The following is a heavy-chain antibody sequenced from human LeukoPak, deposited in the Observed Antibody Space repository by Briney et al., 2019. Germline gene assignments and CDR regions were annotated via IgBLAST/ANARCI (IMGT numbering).Heavy chain of an antibody. CDR2: ISAYNGNT. J-gene: IGHJ4*02. CDR3: ARVDGYHSFDY. CDR1: GYTFNTYG. V-gene: IGHV1-18*01. Sequence: ASVKVSCKTSGYTFNTYGIAWVRRAPGQGLEWMGWISAYNGNTNYAQNLQDRVTMTTDTSTSTAYMELRSLRSDDTAVYYCARVDGYHSFDYWGQGALVTVSS. D-gene: IGHD5-24*01.